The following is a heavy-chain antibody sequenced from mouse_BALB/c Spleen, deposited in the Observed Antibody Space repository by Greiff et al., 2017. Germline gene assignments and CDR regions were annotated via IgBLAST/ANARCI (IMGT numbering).Heavy chain of an antibody. CDR1: GYTFTSYY. Sequence: VQLVESGAELVKPGASVKLSCKASGYTFTSYYMYWVKQRPGQGLEWIGEINPSNGGTNFNEKFKSKATLTVDKSSSTAYMQLSSLTSEDSAVYYCTRYYRYDWYFDVWGAGTTVTVSS. V-gene: IGHV1S81*02. CDR2: INPSNGGT. CDR3: TRYYRYDWYFDV. D-gene: IGHD2-14*01. J-gene: IGHJ1*01.